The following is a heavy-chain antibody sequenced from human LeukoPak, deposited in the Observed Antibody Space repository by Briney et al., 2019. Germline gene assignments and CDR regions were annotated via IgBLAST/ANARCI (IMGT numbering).Heavy chain of an antibody. D-gene: IGHD6-13*01. Sequence: GASVKVSCKASGYTFTSYDINWVRQAAGQGLEWMGWISAYNGNTNYAQKLQGRVTMTRDTSTSTVYMELSSLRSEDTAVYYCARDHTRAAALGGMDVWGQGTTVTVSS. CDR1: GYTFTSYD. CDR3: ARDHTRAAALGGMDV. CDR2: ISAYNGNT. J-gene: IGHJ6*02. V-gene: IGHV1-18*01.